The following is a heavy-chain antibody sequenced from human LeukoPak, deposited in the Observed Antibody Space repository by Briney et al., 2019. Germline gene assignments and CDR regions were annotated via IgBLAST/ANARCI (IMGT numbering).Heavy chain of an antibody. Sequence: GSSVKVSCKASGGTFSSYTISWVRQAPGQGLEWMGRIIPILGIANYAQKFQGRVTITADKSTSTAYMELSSLRSEDTAVYYCARSYSSSSRDYWGQETLVTVSS. CDR2: IIPILGIA. D-gene: IGHD6-6*01. J-gene: IGHJ4*02. V-gene: IGHV1-69*02. CDR3: ARSYSSSSRDY. CDR1: GGTFSSYT.